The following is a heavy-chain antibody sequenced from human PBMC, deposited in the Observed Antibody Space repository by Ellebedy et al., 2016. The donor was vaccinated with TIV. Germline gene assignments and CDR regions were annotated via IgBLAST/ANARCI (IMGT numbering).Heavy chain of an antibody. Sequence: SETLSLTCTVSGYSISSGYYWGWIRQPPGKGLEWIGSIYHSGSTYYNPSLKSRVTISVDTSKNHFSLKLRSVTAADTAVYYCARDRTGTSFDYWGQGTLVTVSS. D-gene: IGHD1-7*01. CDR2: IYHSGST. V-gene: IGHV4-38-2*02. J-gene: IGHJ4*02. CDR1: GYSISSGYY. CDR3: ARDRTGTSFDY.